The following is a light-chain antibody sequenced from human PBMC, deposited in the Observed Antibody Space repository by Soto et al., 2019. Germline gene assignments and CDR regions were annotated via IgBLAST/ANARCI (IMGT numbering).Light chain of an antibody. CDR3: MCYAGGNNWV. V-gene: IGLV2-8*01. CDR1: SSDVGTHGY. J-gene: IGLJ3*02. CDR2: DVT. Sequence: QSVLTQPPSASGSPGQSVTISCTGTSSDVGTHGYVSWYQQHAGKAPKLMIYDVTKRPSGVPDRFSWYKSATTASLNVSGLQAEDEADYYCMCYAGGNNWVFGGGTKVTVL.